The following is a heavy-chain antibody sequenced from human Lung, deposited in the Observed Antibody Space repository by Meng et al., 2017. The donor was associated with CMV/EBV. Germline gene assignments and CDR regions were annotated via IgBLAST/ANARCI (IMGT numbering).Heavy chain of an antibody. D-gene: IGHD1-26*01. V-gene: IGHV4-30-4*02. CDR3: ARVDRAVDY. Sequence: SXTXSLXCTVSGASITSDDDFWIWIRQPPGKGLEWIGYIHYSGSSHYNASLKSRLTMSVDTPKNQFSLKLNSVTAADTAVYYCARVDRAVDYWGQGTRVTVSS. CDR2: IHYSGSS. CDR1: GASITSDDDF. J-gene: IGHJ4*02.